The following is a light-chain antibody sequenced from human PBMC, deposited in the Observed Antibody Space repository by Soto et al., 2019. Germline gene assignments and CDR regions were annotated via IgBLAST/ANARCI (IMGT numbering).Light chain of an antibody. CDR1: QTVPRSY. V-gene: IGKV3-20*01. CDR2: DAS. CDR3: HQYAWSPLT. J-gene: IGKJ5*01. Sequence: EIVLTQSPGTLSLSPGERATLSCRASQTVPRSYLAWYQHRPGQAPRLLIYDASPRATGIPDRFSGSESGKDFTLTISSLEPEDFAGYYCHQYAWSPLTFGQGTRLESK.